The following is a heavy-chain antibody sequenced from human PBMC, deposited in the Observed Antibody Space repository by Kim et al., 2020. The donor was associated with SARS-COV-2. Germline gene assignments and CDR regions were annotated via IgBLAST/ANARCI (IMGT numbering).Heavy chain of an antibody. Sequence: GGSLRLSCAASGFTFSSYSMNWVRQAPGKGLEWVSSISSSSSYIYYADSVKGRFTISRDNAKNSLYLQMNSLRAEDTAVYYCARPHPPHYYDSSAFAYYYYGMDVWGQGTTVTVSS. CDR2: ISSSSSYI. D-gene: IGHD3-22*01. CDR3: ARPHPPHYYDSSAFAYYYYGMDV. J-gene: IGHJ6*02. CDR1: GFTFSSYS. V-gene: IGHV3-21*01.